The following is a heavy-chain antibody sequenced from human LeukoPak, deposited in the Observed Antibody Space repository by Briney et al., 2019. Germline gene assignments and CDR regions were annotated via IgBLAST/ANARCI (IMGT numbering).Heavy chain of an antibody. CDR2: ISSSGSTI. J-gene: IGHJ5*02. Sequence: KTGGSLRLSCAASGFTFSDYYMSWIRQAPGKGLEWVSYISSSGSTIYYADSVKGRFTISRDNAKNSLYLQMNSLRAEDTAVYYCARDQAPPAPLLLWFGEPDNWFDPWGQGTLVTVSS. V-gene: IGHV3-11*04. D-gene: IGHD3-10*01. CDR1: GFTFSDYY. CDR3: ARDQAPPAPLLLWFGEPDNWFDP.